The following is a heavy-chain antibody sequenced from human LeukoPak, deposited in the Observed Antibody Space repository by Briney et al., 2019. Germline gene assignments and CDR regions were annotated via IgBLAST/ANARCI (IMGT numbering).Heavy chain of an antibody. CDR3: ARHELGYCSGGSCEEPYYYYGMDV. D-gene: IGHD2-15*01. CDR1: GFTVSSNY. V-gene: IGHV3-53*01. Sequence: PGGSLRLSCAASGFTVSSNYMSWVRQAPGKGLEWVSVIYSGGSTYYADSVKGRFTISRDNSKNTLYLQMNSLRAEDTAVYYCARHELGYCSGGSCEEPYYYYGMDVWGQGTTVTVSS. J-gene: IGHJ6*02. CDR2: IYSGGST.